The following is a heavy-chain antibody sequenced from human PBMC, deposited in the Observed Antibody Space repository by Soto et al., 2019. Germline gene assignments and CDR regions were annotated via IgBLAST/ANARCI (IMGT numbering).Heavy chain of an antibody. CDR3: ARVVWLYDILTDYNWFDP. CDR1: GGSFSGYY. CDR2: INHSGST. Sequence: PSETLSLTCAVYGGSFSGYYWSWIRQPPGKGLEWIGEINHSGSTNYNPPLKSRVTISVDTSKNQFSLKLSSVTAADTAVYYCARVVWLYDILTDYNWFDPWGQGTLVTVSS. V-gene: IGHV4-34*01. D-gene: IGHD3-9*01. J-gene: IGHJ5*02.